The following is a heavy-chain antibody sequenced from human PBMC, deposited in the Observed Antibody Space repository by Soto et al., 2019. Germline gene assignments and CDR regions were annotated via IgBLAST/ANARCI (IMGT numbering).Heavy chain of an antibody. CDR1: GGSISSGVYY. CDR2: IYYIGGT. Sequence: PSETLSLTCTVSGGSISSGVYYWSWIRQHPGNGLEWIGYIYYIGGTYYNPSLKSRVTISVDTSKNQFSLKLSSVTAADTAVYYCAREGGSTIFGVARYGMDVWGQAPTITF. J-gene: IGHJ6*02. V-gene: IGHV4-31*03. CDR3: AREGGSTIFGVARYGMDV. D-gene: IGHD3-3*01.